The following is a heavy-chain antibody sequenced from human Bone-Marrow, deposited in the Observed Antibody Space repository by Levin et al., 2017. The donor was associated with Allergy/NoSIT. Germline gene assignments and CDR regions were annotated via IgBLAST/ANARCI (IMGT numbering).Heavy chain of an antibody. D-gene: IGHD6-19*01. CDR2: IWFDGSRE. CDR1: GFTFSRSG. J-gene: IGHJ4*02. V-gene: IGHV3-33*01. Sequence: GGSLRLSCAPSGFTFSRSGMHWVRQAPGKGLEWVAVIWFDGSREYHADSVKGRFTISRDNSKNTLYLQMSSLRAEDTGFYYCARDKSNGWIDYRGQGTLVTVSS. CDR3: ARDKSNGWIDY.